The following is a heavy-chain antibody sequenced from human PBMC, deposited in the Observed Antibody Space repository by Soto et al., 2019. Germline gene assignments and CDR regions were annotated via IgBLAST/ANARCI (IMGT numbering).Heavy chain of an antibody. V-gene: IGHV3-33*03. J-gene: IGHJ4*02. Sequence: GGSLRLSCAASGFTFSSYGMHWVRQAPGKGLEWVAVIWYDGSNKYYADSVKGRFTISRDNAKNSLYLQMNSLRAEDTALYYCAKEDLIVATNKDASGYFDHWGQGTLVTVSS. CDR2: IWYDGSNK. D-gene: IGHD5-12*01. CDR1: GFTFSSYG. CDR3: AKEDLIVATNKDASGYFDH.